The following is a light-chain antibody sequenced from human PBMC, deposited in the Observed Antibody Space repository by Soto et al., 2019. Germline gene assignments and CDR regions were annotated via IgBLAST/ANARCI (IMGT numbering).Light chain of an antibody. CDR2: AAS. Sequence: EIVLTQSPGTLSLSPGERATLSCRASQSVSSSYLAWYQQKPGQAPRLLIYAASSRATDIPDRFSGSGSGTDFTLTINRLEPEDFAVYYCQQYGSSITFGQGTRLEIK. J-gene: IGKJ5*01. V-gene: IGKV3-20*01. CDR3: QQYGSSIT. CDR1: QSVSSSY.